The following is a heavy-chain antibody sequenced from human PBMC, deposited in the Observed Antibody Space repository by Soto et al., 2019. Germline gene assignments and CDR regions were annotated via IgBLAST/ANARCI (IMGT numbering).Heavy chain of an antibody. D-gene: IGHD3-10*01. CDR3: AGSFMGWFDP. CDR1: GGSISSGDSY. V-gene: IGHV4-30-4*01. Sequence: QVQLQESGPGLVKPPQTLSLTCTVSGGSISSGDSYWSWIRQPPGKGLEWIGYISSSGSSYYNPSLKSRITISVDTSKNQFSLKLGSVTAADSAVYYCAGSFMGWFDPWGQGTLVTVSS. J-gene: IGHJ5*02. CDR2: ISSSGSS.